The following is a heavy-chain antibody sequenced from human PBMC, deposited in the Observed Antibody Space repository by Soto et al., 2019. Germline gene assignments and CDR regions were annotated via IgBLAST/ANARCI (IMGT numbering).Heavy chain of an antibody. J-gene: IGHJ4*02. V-gene: IGHV2-26*01. CDR3: ARMGLESAYGAWYFDY. D-gene: IGHD3-3*01. Sequence: QVTLKESGPVLVKPTETLTLTCTVSGFSFSTARMGVSWIRQPPGQALEWLAHIFSNDEKSYSISLKSRLTISKDTSKSQVVLTMTHMDPVDTATYYCARMGLESAYGAWYFDYWGQGTLVTVSS. CDR1: GFSFSTARMG. CDR2: IFSNDEK.